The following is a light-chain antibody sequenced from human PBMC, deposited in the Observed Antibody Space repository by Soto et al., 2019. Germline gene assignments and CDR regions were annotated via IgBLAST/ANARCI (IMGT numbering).Light chain of an antibody. J-gene: IGKJ2*01. CDR3: QQYGSSPYT. Sequence: EIVLTQSPGTLSLSPGERATLSCRASQSVSSSYIAWFQQKPVQAPRLLIYGASSRATGIPDRCSGSGSGTEFTLTISRLEPEDFAVYYCQQYGSSPYTFGQGTKLVSK. V-gene: IGKV3-20*01. CDR1: QSVSSSY. CDR2: GAS.